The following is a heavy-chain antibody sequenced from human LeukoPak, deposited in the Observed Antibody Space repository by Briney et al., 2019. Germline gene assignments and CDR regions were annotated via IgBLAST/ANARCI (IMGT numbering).Heavy chain of an antibody. CDR3: AMDSAWLPLKFDY. Sequence: GGSLRLSCAASGFTFSSYAMSWVRQAPGKGLEWVSAISGSGGSTYYADSVKGRFTISRDNSNNTLYLQMNNLRAEDTAVYYCAMDSAWLPLKFDYWGPGTLVAVST. D-gene: IGHD5-24*01. J-gene: IGHJ4*02. CDR1: GFTFSSYA. V-gene: IGHV3-23*01. CDR2: ISGSGGST.